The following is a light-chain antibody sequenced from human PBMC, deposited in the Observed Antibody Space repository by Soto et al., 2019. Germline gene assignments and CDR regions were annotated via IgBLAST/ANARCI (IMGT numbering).Light chain of an antibody. CDR3: QQSHSTPIT. V-gene: IGKV1-39*01. Sequence: DIQMTQTPSSLSASVGDIVTITCLASQTISNYLHWYQQKPGQAPRLLIYAASSLQSGVPSRFSGSGSGADFTLTISSLQPEDFATYYCQQSHSTPITFGQGTLLAIK. CDR1: QTISNY. J-gene: IGKJ5*01. CDR2: AAS.